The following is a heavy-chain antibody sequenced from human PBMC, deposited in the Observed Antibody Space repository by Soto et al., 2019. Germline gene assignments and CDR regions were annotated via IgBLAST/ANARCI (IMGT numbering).Heavy chain of an antibody. V-gene: IGHV1-2*02. CDR3: ARVISTAGDY. CDR2: INPKSGGT. Sequence: QVQLVQSEAEVKKPGASVKVSCTASGYSFTDYYLHWVRQAPGQGLEWLGWINPKSGGTNYAQRFEDRVNLTKDTSLGTAYLELTSLRSDDTAVYYCARVISTAGDYWGQGTLVTVSS. J-gene: IGHJ4*02. CDR1: GYSFTDYY.